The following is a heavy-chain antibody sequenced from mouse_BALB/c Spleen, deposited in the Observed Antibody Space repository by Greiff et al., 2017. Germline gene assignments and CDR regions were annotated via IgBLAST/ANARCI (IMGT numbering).Heavy chain of an antibody. CDR1: GYSITSGYY. CDR3: ARDGYGTDYFAY. J-gene: IGHJ2*01. D-gene: IGHD1-1*01. CDR2: ISYDGSN. Sequence: ESGPGLVKPSQSLSLTCSVTGYSITSGYYWNWIRQFPGNKLEWMGYISYDGSNNYNPSLKNRISITRDTSKNQFFLKLNSVTTKDTATYYCARDGYGTDYFAYWGQGTTLTVSS. V-gene: IGHV3-6*02.